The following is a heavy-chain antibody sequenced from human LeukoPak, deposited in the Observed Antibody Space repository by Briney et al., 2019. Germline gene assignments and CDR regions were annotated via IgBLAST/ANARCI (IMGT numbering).Heavy chain of an antibody. D-gene: IGHD2-15*01. V-gene: IGHV1-18*01. CDR3: ARVPSGGPFDY. J-gene: IGHJ4*02. CDR1: GVTFSSYA. Sequence: ASVKVSCKASGVTFSSYAISWVRQAPGQGLEWMGWISAYNGNTNYAQRLQGRVTMTTDTSTSTAYMELRSLTSDDTAVYYCARVPSGGPFDYWGQGTLVTVSS. CDR2: ISAYNGNT.